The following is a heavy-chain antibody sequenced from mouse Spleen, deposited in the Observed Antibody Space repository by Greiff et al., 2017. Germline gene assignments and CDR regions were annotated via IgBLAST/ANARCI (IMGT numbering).Heavy chain of an antibody. Sequence: VQLQQSGAELVRPGTSVKVSCKASGYAFTNYLIEWVKQRPGQGLEWIGVINPGSGGTNYNEKFKGKATLTADKSSSTAYMQLSSLTSEDSAVYFCAREVGHSWFAYWGQGTLVTVSA. D-gene: IGHD1-1*01. V-gene: IGHV1-54*01. J-gene: IGHJ3*01. CDR3: AREVGHSWFAY. CDR2: INPGSGGT. CDR1: GYAFTNYL.